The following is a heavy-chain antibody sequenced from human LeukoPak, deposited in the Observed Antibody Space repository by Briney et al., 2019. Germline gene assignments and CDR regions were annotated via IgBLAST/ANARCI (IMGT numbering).Heavy chain of an antibody. CDR2: IYYSGRT. CDR1: GGSFTDYF. D-gene: IGHD1-26*01. CDR3: TRDRAHGTQDY. J-gene: IGHJ4*02. Sequence: SETLSLTCTVSGGSFTDYFWGWIRQPPGKGLEWIGSIYYSGRTFYNPSLKNRVSISLDTSKGQFSLNLDSVTAADTAVYFCTRDRAHGTQDYWGQGTLLTVS. V-gene: IGHV4-39*07.